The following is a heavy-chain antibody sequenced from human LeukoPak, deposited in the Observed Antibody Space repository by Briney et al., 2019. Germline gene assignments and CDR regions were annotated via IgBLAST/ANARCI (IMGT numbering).Heavy chain of an antibody. J-gene: IGHJ4*02. CDR2: MYLSGTT. CDR3: AGLVGRYSNGMYYYFDY. Sequence: SGTLSLTCAVSGGSITSVNLWAWVRQPPGKGLEWVGEMYLSGTTTCNPSLRGRATISLDRSKNQVSLRLNSVTAADTALYYCAGLVGRYSNGMYYYFDYWGQGILVTVSS. CDR1: GGSITSVNL. V-gene: IGHV4-4*02. D-gene: IGHD1-26*01.